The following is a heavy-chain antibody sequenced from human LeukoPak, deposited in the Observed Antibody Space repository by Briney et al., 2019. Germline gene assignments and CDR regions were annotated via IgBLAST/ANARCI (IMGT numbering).Heavy chain of an antibody. CDR1: GGSISSYY. CDR3: ARAGVWGSLWGYYYYMDV. V-gene: IGHV4-4*07. J-gene: IGHJ6*03. Sequence: SETLSLTCTVSGGSISSYYWSWIRQPAGKGLEWIGRIYTSGSTNYNPSLTSRVTMSVDTSKNQFSLKLSSVTAADTAVYYCARAGVWGSLWGYYYYMDVWGKGTTVTVSS. D-gene: IGHD3-16*01. CDR2: IYTSGST.